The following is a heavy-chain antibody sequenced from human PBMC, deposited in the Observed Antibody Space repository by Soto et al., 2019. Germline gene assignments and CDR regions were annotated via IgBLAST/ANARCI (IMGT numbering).Heavy chain of an antibody. CDR3: ARERRYRAHNYSGSGKDY. CDR1: GFTFSSYG. D-gene: IGHD3-10*01. V-gene: IGHV3-33*01. Sequence: QVQLVESGGGVVQPGRSLRLSCAASGFTFSSYGIHWVRQAPGKGLEWVAVIWYDGSNKYYADSVKGRFTISRDNSKNTLYLQMNSLRAEDTAVYYCARERRYRAHNYSGSGKDYWGQGTLVTVSS. CDR2: IWYDGSNK. J-gene: IGHJ4*02.